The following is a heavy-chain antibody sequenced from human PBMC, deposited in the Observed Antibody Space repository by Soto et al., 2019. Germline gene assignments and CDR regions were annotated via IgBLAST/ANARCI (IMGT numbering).Heavy chain of an antibody. J-gene: IGHJ4*02. Sequence: GGSLRLSCAASGFTLSAYAMHWVRQAPGKGLEWVAVMSYDGSYKYYADSVKGRFTLSRDTSKNTLYLQMNSLRAEDTAVYYCARDLIAVAGSYWGPGTLVTVSS. V-gene: IGHV3-30*04. CDR2: MSYDGSYK. D-gene: IGHD6-19*01. CDR3: ARDLIAVAGSY. CDR1: GFTLSAYA.